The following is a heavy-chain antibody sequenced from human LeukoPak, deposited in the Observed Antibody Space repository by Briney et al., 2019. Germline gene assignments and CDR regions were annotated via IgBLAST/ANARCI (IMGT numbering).Heavy chain of an antibody. CDR2: IIPIFGTA. Sequence: SVKVSCKASGYTFTDYSLHWVRQAPGQGLEWMGGIIPIFGTANYAQKFQGRVTITADESTSTAYMELSSLRSEDTAVYYCAGGYYYMDVWGKGTTVTISS. CDR3: AGGYYYMDV. V-gene: IGHV1-69*13. J-gene: IGHJ6*03. CDR1: GYTFTDYS.